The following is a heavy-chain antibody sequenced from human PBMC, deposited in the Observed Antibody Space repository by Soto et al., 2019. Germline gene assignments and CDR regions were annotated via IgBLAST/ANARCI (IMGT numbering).Heavy chain of an antibody. CDR1: GFTFSSYW. Sequence: GGSLRLSCAASGFTFSSYWMSWVRQAPGKGLEWVANIKKDGSEKYYVDSVKGRFTISRDNAKNSLYLQMNGLRAEDTAVYYCARGGSSRARATTDYWGQGTLVTVSS. CDR2: IKKDGSEK. D-gene: IGHD6-6*01. J-gene: IGHJ4*02. CDR3: ARGGSSRARATTDY. V-gene: IGHV3-7*01.